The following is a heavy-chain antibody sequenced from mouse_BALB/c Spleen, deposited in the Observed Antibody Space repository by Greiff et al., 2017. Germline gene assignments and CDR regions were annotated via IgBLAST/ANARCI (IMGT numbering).Heavy chain of an antibody. CDR1: GYTFSSYW. CDR2: ILPGSGST. J-gene: IGHJ2*01. Sequence: VQVVESGAELMKPGASVKISCKATGYTFSSYWIEWVKQRPGHGLEWIGEILPGSGSTNYNEKFKGKATFTADTSSNTAYMQLSSLTSEDSAVYYCERKKNYRYDGYYFDYWGQGTTLTVSS. V-gene: IGHV1-9*01. CDR3: ERKKNYRYDGYYFDY. D-gene: IGHD2-14*01.